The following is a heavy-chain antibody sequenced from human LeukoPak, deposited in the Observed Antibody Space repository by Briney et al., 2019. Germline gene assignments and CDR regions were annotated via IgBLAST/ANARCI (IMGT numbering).Heavy chain of an antibody. D-gene: IGHD4-23*01. CDR2: ISRSGDTI. J-gene: IGHJ1*01. V-gene: IGHV3-48*03. Sequence: GGSLRLSCAASGFTFSSYAMSWVRQAPGKGLEWLSYISRSGDTIYYADSVKGRFTTSRDNAKNSLYLQMNSLRAEDTAVYYCASDGGTSFEYFQHWGQGTLVPVSS. CDR1: GFTFSSYA. CDR3: ASDGGTSFEYFQH.